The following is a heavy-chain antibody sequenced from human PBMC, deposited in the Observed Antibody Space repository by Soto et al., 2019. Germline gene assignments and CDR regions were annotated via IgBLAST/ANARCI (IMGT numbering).Heavy chain of an antibody. J-gene: IGHJ4*02. V-gene: IGHV4-39*07. CDR1: GGSISSSSYY. Sequence: PSETLSLTCTVSGGSISSSSYYWGWIRQPPGKGLEWIGSIYYSGSTYYNPSPKSRVTISVDRSKNQFSLKLSSVTAADTAVYYCASSYDSSGYYHERTFEYWGQGTLVTVSS. CDR3: ASSYDSSGYYHERTFEY. CDR2: IYYSGST. D-gene: IGHD3-22*01.